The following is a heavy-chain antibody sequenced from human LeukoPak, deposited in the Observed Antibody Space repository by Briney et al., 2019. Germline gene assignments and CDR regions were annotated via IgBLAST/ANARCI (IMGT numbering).Heavy chain of an antibody. Sequence: PSETLSLTCTVSGGSISSHYWSWIRQPPGKGLEWIGYIYYSGSTNYNPSLKSRVTISVDTSKNQFSLKLSSVTAADTAVYYCARGGEWWELLGSPTYFDYWGQGTLVTVSS. D-gene: IGHD1-26*01. CDR2: IYYSGST. CDR1: GGSISSHY. V-gene: IGHV4-59*11. CDR3: ARGGEWWELLGSPTYFDY. J-gene: IGHJ4*02.